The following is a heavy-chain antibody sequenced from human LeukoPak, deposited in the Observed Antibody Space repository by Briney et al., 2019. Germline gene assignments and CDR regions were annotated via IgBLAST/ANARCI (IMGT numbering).Heavy chain of an antibody. CDR1: GFTFTIYW. D-gene: IGHD5-12*01. CDR3: ARERIVATIQVFDY. CDR2: IKQDGSEK. Sequence: GGSLRLSCAASGFTFTIYWMSWVRQTPGKGLEWVANIKQDGSEKYYVDSVKGRFTISRDNAKNSVYLQMNSLRAEDTAVYYCARERIVATIQVFDYWGQGTLVTVSS. V-gene: IGHV3-7*03. J-gene: IGHJ4*02.